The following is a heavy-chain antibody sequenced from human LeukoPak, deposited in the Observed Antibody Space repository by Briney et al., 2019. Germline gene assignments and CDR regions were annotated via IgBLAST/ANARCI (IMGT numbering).Heavy chain of an antibody. J-gene: IGHJ4*02. V-gene: IGHV3-64D*06. Sequence: GGSLRLSCSASGFTFSSYAMHWVRQAPGKGLEYVSAISSNGGSTYYADSVKGRFTISRDNSKNTLYLQMSSLRAEDTAVYYCVKESTVTACHFDYWGQGTLVTVSS. CDR3: VKESTVTACHFDY. D-gene: IGHD4-17*01. CDR2: ISSNGGST. CDR1: GFTFSSYA.